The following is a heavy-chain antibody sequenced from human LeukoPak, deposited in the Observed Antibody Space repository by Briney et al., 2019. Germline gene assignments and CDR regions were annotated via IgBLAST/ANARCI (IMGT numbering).Heavy chain of an antibody. V-gene: IGHV3-74*01. CDR2: VNSDGSTT. CDR1: GFTFSSSW. Sequence: PGGSLRLSCAASGFTFSSSWMHWVRQAPGKGLVWVSRVNSDGSTTDYADSVKGRFTISRDNAKNTLYLQMNSLRADDTAIYYCTRNVLGYGDWDIWGQGTLVTVSS. D-gene: IGHD4-17*01. J-gene: IGHJ4*02. CDR3: TRNVLGYGDWDI.